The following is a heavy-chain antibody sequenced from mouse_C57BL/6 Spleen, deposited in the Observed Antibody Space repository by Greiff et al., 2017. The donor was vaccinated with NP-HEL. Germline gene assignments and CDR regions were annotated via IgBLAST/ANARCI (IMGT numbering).Heavy chain of an antibody. CDR3: ARYYGYDVRYFDV. V-gene: IGHV1-4*01. J-gene: IGHJ1*03. D-gene: IGHD2-2*01. CDR2: INPSSGYT. Sequence: QVQLQQSGAELARPGASVKMSCKASGYTFTSYTMHWVKQRPGQGLEWIGYINPSSGYTKYNQKFKDKATLTADKSSSTVYMQLSSLTSEDSAFYYCARYYGYDVRYFDVWGTGTTVTVSS. CDR1: GYTFTSYT.